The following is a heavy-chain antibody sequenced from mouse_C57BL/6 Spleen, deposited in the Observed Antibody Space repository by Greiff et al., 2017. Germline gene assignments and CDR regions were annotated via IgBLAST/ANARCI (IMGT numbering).Heavy chain of an antibody. J-gene: IGHJ4*01. D-gene: IGHD2-5*01. CDR1: GFTFSSYG. CDR3: ARGGAYYSNYEAMDY. V-gene: IGHV5-6*02. CDR2: ISSGGSYT. Sequence: EVKLVESGGDLVKPGGSLKLSCAASGFTFSSYGMSWVRQTPDKRLEWVATISSGGSYTYYPDSVKGRFTISRDNAKNTLYLQMSSLKSEDTAMYYCARGGAYYSNYEAMDYWGQGTSVTVSS.